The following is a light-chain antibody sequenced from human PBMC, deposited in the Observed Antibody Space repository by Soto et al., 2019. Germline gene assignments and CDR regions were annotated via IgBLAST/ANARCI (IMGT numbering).Light chain of an antibody. CDR3: QQYNSYSGT. Sequence: DIQMTQSPSTLSASVGDRVTITCRASQSISSWLAWYQQKPGKAPKLLIYDASSLESGVPSRFSGSGPGTEFTLTISSLQPDDFATSYCQQYNSYSGTFGQGTKVEIK. J-gene: IGKJ1*01. CDR1: QSISSW. CDR2: DAS. V-gene: IGKV1-5*01.